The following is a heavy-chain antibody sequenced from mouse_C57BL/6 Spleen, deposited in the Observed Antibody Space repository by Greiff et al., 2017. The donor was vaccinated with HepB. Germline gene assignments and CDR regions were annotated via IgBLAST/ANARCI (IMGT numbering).Heavy chain of an antibody. D-gene: IGHD1-1*01. Sequence: EVQVVESGPGLVKPSQSLSLTCSVTGYSITSGYYWNWIRQFPGNKLEWMGYISYDGSNNYNPSLKNRISITRDTSKNQFFLKLNSVTTEDTATYYCASPYGSSYHYAMDYWGQGTSVTVSS. CDR2: ISYDGSN. CDR1: GYSITSGYY. CDR3: ASPYGSSYHYAMDY. J-gene: IGHJ4*01. V-gene: IGHV3-6*01.